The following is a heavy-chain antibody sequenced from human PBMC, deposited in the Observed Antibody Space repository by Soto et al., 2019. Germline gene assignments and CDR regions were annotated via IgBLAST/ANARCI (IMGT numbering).Heavy chain of an antibody. D-gene: IGHD5-18*01. Sequence: EVQLLESGGGLVQPGGSLRLSCAASGFTFSSYAMSWVRQAPGKGLEWVSAISGSGGSTYYADSVKGRFTISRDNSKKTLYLQMNSLRAEDTAVYYCAKSSTDTAMDPDAFDIWGQGTMVTVSS. CDR3: AKSSTDTAMDPDAFDI. J-gene: IGHJ3*02. CDR1: GFTFSSYA. V-gene: IGHV3-23*01. CDR2: ISGSGGST.